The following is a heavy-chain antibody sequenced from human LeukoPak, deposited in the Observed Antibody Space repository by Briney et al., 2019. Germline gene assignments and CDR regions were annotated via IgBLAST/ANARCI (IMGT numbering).Heavy chain of an antibody. D-gene: IGHD5-12*01. CDR3: AKDPVRNRGYSGYDVDY. Sequence: GGSLRLSCTASGFTLSSYEMSWIRQAPGKGLEWVSSIDYSGGSTHYADSVMGRFTISRDNSKNTLYLQMNSLRAEDTAVYYCAKDPVRNRGYSGYDVDYWGQGTLVTVSS. CDR2: IDYSGGST. J-gene: IGHJ4*02. V-gene: IGHV3-23*01. CDR1: GFTLSSYE.